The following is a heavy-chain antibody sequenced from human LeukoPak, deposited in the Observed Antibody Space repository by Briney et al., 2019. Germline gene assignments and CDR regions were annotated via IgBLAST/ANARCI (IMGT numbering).Heavy chain of an antibody. J-gene: IGHJ6*03. CDR1: GYMFTNYA. Sequence: GASVKVSCKASGYMFTNYANNWVRHATGQGLEWMGWMNPQNGNTGYAQKFRGTVTITRDHSITTAYMELSSLRAEDTAVYYCARGPKYNNFGSTCYYFIYVWGKGTTVTVSS. CDR3: ARGPKYNNFGSTCYYFIYV. V-gene: IGHV1-8*03. D-gene: IGHD4-11*01. CDR2: MNPQNGNT.